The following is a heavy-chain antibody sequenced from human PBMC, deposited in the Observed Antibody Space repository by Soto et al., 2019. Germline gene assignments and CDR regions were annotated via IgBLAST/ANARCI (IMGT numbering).Heavy chain of an antibody. CDR1: GGSISSYY. D-gene: IGHD2-15*01. CDR2: IYYSGST. V-gene: IGHV4-59*08. Sequence: QVQLQESGPGLVKPSETLSLTCTVSGGSISSYYWSWIRQPPGKGLEWIGYIYYSGSTNYNPSLKRRVTIAVDTSKNQFSLKLSSVTAADTAVYYCARWGADCSGGSCHLDYWGQGTLVTVSS. CDR3: ARWGADCSGGSCHLDY. J-gene: IGHJ4*02.